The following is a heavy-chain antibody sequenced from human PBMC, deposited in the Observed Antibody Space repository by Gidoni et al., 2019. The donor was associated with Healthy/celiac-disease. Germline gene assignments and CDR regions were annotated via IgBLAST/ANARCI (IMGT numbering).Heavy chain of an antibody. D-gene: IGHD3-10*01. CDR3: ARVEGRMVRGVIH. CDR1: GYTFTGYY. V-gene: IGHV1-2*02. CDR2: MNPNSVGT. J-gene: IGHJ4*02. Sequence: QVQLVQSGAEGTKPGASVKVSCKASGYTFTGYYMHWVRQTPGQGLEWMGWMNPNSVGTNYAQKFQGRVPMTRDTSISTAYMELSRLRSDDTAVYYCARVEGRMVRGVIHWGQGTLVTVSS.